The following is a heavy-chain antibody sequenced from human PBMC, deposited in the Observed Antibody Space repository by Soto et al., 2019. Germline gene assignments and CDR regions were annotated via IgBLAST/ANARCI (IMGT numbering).Heavy chain of an antibody. D-gene: IGHD4-4*01. CDR1: GFSFSSAW. Sequence: PGGSLRLSCAASGFSFSSAWMSWVRQAPGKGLEWVSGISGSGISTYYTDSVKGRFTISRDNSKNTVFLQMNSLRDEDTAVYYCVKPPVITASYYYDMDVWGQGTTVTVSS. J-gene: IGHJ6*02. CDR2: ISGSGIST. V-gene: IGHV3-23*01. CDR3: VKPPVITASYYYDMDV.